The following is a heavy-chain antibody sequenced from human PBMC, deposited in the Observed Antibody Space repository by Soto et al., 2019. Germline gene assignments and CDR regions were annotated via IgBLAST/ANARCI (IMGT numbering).Heavy chain of an antibody. CDR2: ISGSGGST. Sequence: GGSLRLSCAASGFTFSSYAMSWVRQAPGKGLEWVSAISGSGGSTYYADSVKGRFTISRDNSKNTLYLQMNSLRAEDTAVYYCAKDWGLTGYYTLFDYWGQGTLVTVSS. CDR1: GFTFSSYA. CDR3: AKDWGLTGYYTLFDY. D-gene: IGHD3-9*01. J-gene: IGHJ4*02. V-gene: IGHV3-23*01.